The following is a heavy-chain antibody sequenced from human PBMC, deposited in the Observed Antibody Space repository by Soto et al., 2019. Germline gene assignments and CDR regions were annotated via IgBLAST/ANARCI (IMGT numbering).Heavy chain of an antibody. CDR2: IGGSGGST. Sequence: GGSLRLSCAASGFTFNSYTMNWVRQAPGKGLEWVSAIGGSGGSTYYADSVKGRFTISRDNSKNTLYLQMNSLRAEDTAVYYCAKDFSGYVVYYGMDVWGQGTTVTVSS. CDR1: GFTFNSYT. J-gene: IGHJ6*02. V-gene: IGHV3-23*01. D-gene: IGHD5-12*01. CDR3: AKDFSGYVVYYGMDV.